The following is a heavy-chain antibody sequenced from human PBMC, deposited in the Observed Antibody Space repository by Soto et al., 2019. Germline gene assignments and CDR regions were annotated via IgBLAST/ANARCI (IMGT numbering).Heavy chain of an antibody. CDR1: GGSISSSSYY. J-gene: IGHJ4*02. D-gene: IGHD2-21*02. CDR2: IYYSGST. CDR3: ARRCGGDCYYFDY. Sequence: SETLSLTCTVSGGSISSSSYYWGWIRQPPGTGLEWIGSIYYSGSTYYNPSLKSRVTISVDTSKNQFSLKLSSVTAADTAVYYCARRCGGDCYYFDYWGQGTLVTVSS. V-gene: IGHV4-39*07.